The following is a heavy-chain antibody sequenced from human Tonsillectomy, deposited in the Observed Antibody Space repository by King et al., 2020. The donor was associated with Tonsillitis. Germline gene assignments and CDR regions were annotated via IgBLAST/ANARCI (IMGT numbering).Heavy chain of an antibody. CDR3: ASWTYNHAAMPDGFDI. Sequence: VQLVESGGGLVQRGGSLRLSCAASGITVTSHYMSWVRQAPGKGLEWVSTFYSGGRTSYVDSVKGRFTISRDNLKNTLYLQLNSLRAEDTAVYYCASWTYNHAAMPDGFDIWGQGTMVTVSS. V-gene: IGHV3-66*01. CDR1: GITVTSHY. D-gene: IGHD2-2*01. J-gene: IGHJ3*02. CDR2: FYSGGRT.